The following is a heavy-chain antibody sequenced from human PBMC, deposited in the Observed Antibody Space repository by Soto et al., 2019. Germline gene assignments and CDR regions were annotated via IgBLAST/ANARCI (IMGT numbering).Heavy chain of an antibody. J-gene: IGHJ5*02. CDR3: ARGYCSGGSCYSLYWFDP. CDR2: IYYSGST. D-gene: IGHD2-15*01. Sequence: QVQLQESGPGLVKPSQTLSLTCTVSGGSISSGGYYWSWIRQHPGKGLEWIGYIYYSGSTYYNPSLTSRVTISVDTSKNQFSLKLSSVTAADTAVYYCARGYCSGGSCYSLYWFDPWGQGTLVTVSS. CDR1: GGSISSGGYY. V-gene: IGHV4-31*03.